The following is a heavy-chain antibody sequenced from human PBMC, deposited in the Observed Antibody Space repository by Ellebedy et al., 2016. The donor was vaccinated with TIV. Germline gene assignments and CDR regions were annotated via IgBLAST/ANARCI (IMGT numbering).Heavy chain of an antibody. V-gene: IGHV3-64*02. CDR1: GFTFSRNY. J-gene: IGHJ4*02. D-gene: IGHD6-13*01. CDR3: ARGRTAADTGFELDY. Sequence: GESLKISCAASGFTFSRNYMTWVRQAPGKGLEYVSAISPNGGRTFYADSVKGKFTISRDNSKNTLYLQMGSLRAEDMAVYYCARGRTAADTGFELDYWGQGTLVTVSS. CDR2: ISPNGGRT.